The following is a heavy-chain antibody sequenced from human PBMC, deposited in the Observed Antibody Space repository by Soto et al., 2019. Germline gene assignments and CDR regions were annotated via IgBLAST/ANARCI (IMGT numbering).Heavy chain of an antibody. CDR2: IWYDGSNK. V-gene: IGHV3-33*01. Sequence: GGSLRLSCAASGFTFSSYGMHWVRQAPGKGLEWVAVIWYDGSNKYYADSVKGRFTISRDNSKNTLYLQMNSLRAEDTAVYYCARWTVTYYYYYGMDVWGQGTTVTVSS. CDR1: GFTFSSYG. J-gene: IGHJ6*02. D-gene: IGHD4-17*01. CDR3: ARWTVTYYYYYGMDV.